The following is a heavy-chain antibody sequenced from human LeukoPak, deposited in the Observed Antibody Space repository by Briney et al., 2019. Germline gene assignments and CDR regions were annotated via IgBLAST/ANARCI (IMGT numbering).Heavy chain of an antibody. CDR1: GFTFNNYD. J-gene: IGHJ4*02. CDR2: IHSSGATI. Sequence: GRSLRLSCAASGFTFNNYDMNWVRQAPGKGLEWVSYIHSSGATIYYADSVTGRFTISRDSAKNSVYLRMSSLRAEDTALYYCARKLTGTTFFDWWGQGTLVTVSS. CDR3: ARKLTGTTFFDW. D-gene: IGHD1-1*01. V-gene: IGHV3-48*03.